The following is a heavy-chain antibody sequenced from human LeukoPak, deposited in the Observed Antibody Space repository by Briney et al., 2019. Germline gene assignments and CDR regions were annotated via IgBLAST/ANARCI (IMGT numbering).Heavy chain of an antibody. CDR1: GFTLSSYW. V-gene: IGHV3-7*04. J-gene: IGHJ4*02. Sequence: GGPLRLSCAASGFTLSSYWMSWVRQAPGKGLEWVANIKQDGSEKYYVDSVKGRFTISRDNAKNSLYLQMNSLRAEDTAVYYCARGSGSYFSWGQGTLVTVSS. CDR3: ARGSGSYFS. CDR2: IKQDGSEK. D-gene: IGHD3-10*01.